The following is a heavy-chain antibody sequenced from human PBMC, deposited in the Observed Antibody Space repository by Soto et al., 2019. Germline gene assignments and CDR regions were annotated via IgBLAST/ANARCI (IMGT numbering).Heavy chain of an antibody. V-gene: IGHV3-23*01. CDR1: GFTFRSPA. J-gene: IGHJ4*02. CDR3: ELGSQFGDFTYFEH. CDR2: ISGSGGST. D-gene: IGHD2-21*01. Sequence: WGSLRLSCAASGFTFRSPASSWVRLAPGKGLEWVSTISGSGGSTYYADSVKGRFTISRDNSRNTLHLQMNSLRAEDTATFFCELGSQFGDFTYFEHWGKGNMDTVTS.